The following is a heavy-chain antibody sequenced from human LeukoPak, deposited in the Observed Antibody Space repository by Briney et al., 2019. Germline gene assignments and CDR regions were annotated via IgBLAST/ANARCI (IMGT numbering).Heavy chain of an antibody. V-gene: IGHV4-30-2*01. J-gene: IGHJ6*03. CDR2: IYHSGST. CDR3: ARGLTDQPHYYYYMDV. D-gene: IGHD2-2*01. Sequence: SETLSLTCTVSGGSISSGGYYWSWIRQPPGKGLEWIGYIYHSGSTYYNPSLKSRVTISVDRSKNQFSLKLSSVTAADTAVYYCARGLTDQPHYYYYMDVWGKGTTVTVSS. CDR1: GGSISSGGYY.